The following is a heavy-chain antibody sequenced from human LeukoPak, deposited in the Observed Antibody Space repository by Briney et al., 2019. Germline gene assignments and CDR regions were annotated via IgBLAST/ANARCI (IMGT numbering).Heavy chain of an antibody. CDR3: AREVRVTAIYPPKYYFDY. CDR1: GFTFSSYG. CDR2: IKEDGSET. Sequence: GGSLRLSCAASGFTFSSYGMSWVRQAPGKGLEWVANIKEDGSETYYVDSVKGRFTISRDNAKNSLYLQMNSLRVEDTAVYYCAREVRVTAIYPPKYYFDYWGQGTLVTVSS. D-gene: IGHD2-21*02. V-gene: IGHV3-7*01. J-gene: IGHJ4*02.